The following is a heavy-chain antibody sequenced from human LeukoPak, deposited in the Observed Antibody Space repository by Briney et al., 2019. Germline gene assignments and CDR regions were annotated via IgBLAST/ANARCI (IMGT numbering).Heavy chain of an antibody. J-gene: IGHJ4*02. V-gene: IGHV3-30*03. Sequence: GGSLRLSCAASGFTFSSYGMHWVRQAPGKGLEWVAVISYDGSNKYYADSVKGRFTISRDNSKDTLYLQMNSLRAEDTAVYYCARGMFHGYCTDYWGQGALVTVSS. D-gene: IGHD3-22*01. CDR2: ISYDGSNK. CDR1: GFTFSSYG. CDR3: ARGMFHGYCTDY.